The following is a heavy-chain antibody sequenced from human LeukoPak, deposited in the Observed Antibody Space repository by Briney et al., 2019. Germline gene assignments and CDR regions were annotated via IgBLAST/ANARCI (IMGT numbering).Heavy chain of an antibody. CDR3: ARARERNWNYGSIDAFDI. CDR2: IYLYGTT. D-gene: IGHD1-7*01. V-gene: IGHV4-4*02. J-gene: IGHJ3*02. CDR1: IGSISSSKW. Sequence: MTSETLSLTCSVSIGSISSSKWWSWVRQSPVKGLEWIGEIYLYGTTNYNPSFTSRVTISVDRSKNQFSLKLSSVTAADTAVYYCARARERNWNYGSIDAFDIWGQGTMVTVSS.